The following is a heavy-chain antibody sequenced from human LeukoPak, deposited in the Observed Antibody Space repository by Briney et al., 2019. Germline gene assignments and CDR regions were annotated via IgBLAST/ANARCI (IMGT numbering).Heavy chain of an antibody. Sequence: GESLKISCKGSGYSFTSYWIGWVRQMPGKGLEWMGIIYPGDSDTRYSPSLQGQVTISADKSISTAYLQWSSLKASDTAMYYCARRPYCGGDCYPSYWFDPWGQGTLVTVSS. D-gene: IGHD2-21*02. CDR2: IYPGDSDT. CDR1: GYSFTSYW. J-gene: IGHJ5*02. V-gene: IGHV5-51*01. CDR3: ARRPYCGGDCYPSYWFDP.